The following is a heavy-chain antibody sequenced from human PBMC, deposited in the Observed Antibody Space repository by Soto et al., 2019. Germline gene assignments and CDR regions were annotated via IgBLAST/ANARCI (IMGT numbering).Heavy chain of an antibody. CDR3: ARGSGVYGEDGDDHDS. V-gene: IGHV3-33*01. CDR1: GFTFSSYG. Sequence: QVQLVESGGGVVQPGRSLRLSCAASGFTFSSYGMHWVRQAPGKRLKWVAVIWHDGSNKYYADSVKGRFTISRDNSKNTLYLQMNSLRAADTAVYYCARGSGVYGEDGDDHDSWGQGTLVTVSS. D-gene: IGHD4-17*01. J-gene: IGHJ4*02. CDR2: IWHDGSNK.